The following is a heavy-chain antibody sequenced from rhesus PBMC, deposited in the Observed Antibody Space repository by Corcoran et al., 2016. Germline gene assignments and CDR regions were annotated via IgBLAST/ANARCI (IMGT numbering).Heavy chain of an antibody. CDR2: LGGSSGST. D-gene: IGHD1-14*01. CDR1: GDSIRVYS. V-gene: IGHV4-165*02. J-gene: IGHJ4*01. Sequence: QVQLTESGPGLVKPSETLSLTFTVSGDSIRVYSWNWVRHPPGKGLEGIGCLGGSSGSTYYNPSLKSRVTISTDTSKNQFSLKLSSVTAADTAVYYCARNWGWNDDYWGQGVLVTVSS. CDR3: ARNWGWNDDY.